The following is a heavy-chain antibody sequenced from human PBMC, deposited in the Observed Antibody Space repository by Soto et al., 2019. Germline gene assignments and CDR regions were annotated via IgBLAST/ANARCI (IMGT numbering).Heavy chain of an antibody. J-gene: IGHJ4*02. CDR1: GYTFSNYY. V-gene: IGHV1-46*01. Sequence: EASVKVSCKSSGYTFSNYYIHWVRQAPGQRLEWMGRINATGRSTKYAQKFQGSVTMTRDTSANTAYMELSSLRSEDTAVYYCARRNVYGSGSYSFDYWGQGTLVTVSS. D-gene: IGHD3-10*01. CDR2: INATGRST. CDR3: ARRNVYGSGSYSFDY.